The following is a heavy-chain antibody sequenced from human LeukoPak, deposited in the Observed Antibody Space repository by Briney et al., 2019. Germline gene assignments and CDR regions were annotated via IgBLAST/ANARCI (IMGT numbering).Heavy chain of an antibody. Sequence: GGSLRLSCAASGFTFSSYVMHWVRQAPGKGLEWVALISYDGSNEYYADSVKGRFTISRDNSKNTLYLQMNSLRAADTAVYYCARVSAAGPYYYYYYYMDVWGKGTTVTVSS. D-gene: IGHD6-13*01. J-gene: IGHJ6*03. CDR2: ISYDGSNE. CDR1: GFTFSSYV. CDR3: ARVSAAGPYYYYYYYMDV. V-gene: IGHV3-30*04.